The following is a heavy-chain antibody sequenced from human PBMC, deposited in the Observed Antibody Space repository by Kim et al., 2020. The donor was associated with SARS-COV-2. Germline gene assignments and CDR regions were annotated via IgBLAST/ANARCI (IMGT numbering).Heavy chain of an antibody. CDR1: GGSVSSGIYY. CDR3: ARGTDYGLDH. J-gene: IGHJ4*02. V-gene: IGHV4-61*01. Sequence: SETLSLTCTVSGGSVSSGIYYWTWIRQPPGKALEWISYAYYSGYTKYNPSLKSRVTSSVDTSKNQFSLKVTSVTAADTAIYYCARGTDYGLDHLGQGTLV. CDR2: AYYSGYT. D-gene: IGHD3-16*01.